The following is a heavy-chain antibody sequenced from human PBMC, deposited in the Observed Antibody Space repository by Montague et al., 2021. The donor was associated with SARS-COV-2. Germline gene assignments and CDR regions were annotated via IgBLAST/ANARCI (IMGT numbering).Heavy chain of an antibody. V-gene: IGHV4-4*02. CDR2: SCHTGST. J-gene: IGHJ6*02. Sequence: SETLSLTCTVSGGSITVSYCCSWVRHPPGRGVVGFGESCHTGSTTYNPPLSSRVAITLDKSTKHFSLRMTSVTAAAAAVYYCARVGRSYGSVNYDGLDVWGQGTTVTVSS. D-gene: IGHD3-10*01. CDR3: ARVGRSYGSVNYDGLDV. CDR1: GGSITVSYC.